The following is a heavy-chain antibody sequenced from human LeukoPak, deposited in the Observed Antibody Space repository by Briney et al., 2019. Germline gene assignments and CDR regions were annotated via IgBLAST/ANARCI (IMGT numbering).Heavy chain of an antibody. CDR3: ARIRNSAAAD. V-gene: IGHV3-74*01. J-gene: IGHJ4*02. CDR2: INTEGDST. Sequence: AGGSLRLSCAASGFTFSTYWMQWVRQAPGKGLVWVSHINTEGDSTRDADSVKGRFTISRDNAKNTLYLQMNSRRAEDTAVYCCARIRNSAAADWGQGTLVTVSS. CDR1: GFTFSTYW. D-gene: IGHD6-13*01.